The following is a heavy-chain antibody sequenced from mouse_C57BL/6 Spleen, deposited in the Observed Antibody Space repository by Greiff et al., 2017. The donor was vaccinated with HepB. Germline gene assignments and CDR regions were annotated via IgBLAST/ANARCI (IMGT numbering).Heavy chain of an antibody. Sequence: QVQLQQPGAELVKPGASVKLSCKASGYTFTSYWMHWVKQRPGQGLEWIGMIHPNSGSTNYNEKFKSKATLTVDKSSSTAYMQLSSLTSEDSAVYYCARYGRSYYFDYWGQGTTLTVSS. CDR2: IHPNSGST. CDR1: GYTFTSYW. V-gene: IGHV1-64*01. D-gene: IGHD1-1*01. J-gene: IGHJ2*01. CDR3: ARYGRSYYFDY.